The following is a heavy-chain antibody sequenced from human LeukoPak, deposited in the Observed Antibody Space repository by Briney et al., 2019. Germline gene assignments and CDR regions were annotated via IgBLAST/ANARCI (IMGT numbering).Heavy chain of an antibody. J-gene: IGHJ5*02. D-gene: IGHD3-9*01. CDR1: GYAVAKYG. Sequence: ASAKVSCKASGYAVAKYGVNWVRQAPGQGLEWVGYISAYNDYTDYAENFQGRVTLTTDTSTNTAYMELRSLQSDDTAVYYCAKSTGYWETNWFDPWGQGTLVTVS. V-gene: IGHV1-18*01. CDR3: AKSTGYWETNWFDP. CDR2: ISAYNDYT.